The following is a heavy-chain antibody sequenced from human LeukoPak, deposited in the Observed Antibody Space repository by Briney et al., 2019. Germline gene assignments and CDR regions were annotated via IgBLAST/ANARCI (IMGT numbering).Heavy chain of an antibody. J-gene: IGHJ4*02. D-gene: IGHD5-18*01. V-gene: IGHV3-30*18. Sequence: GGSLRLSCAASGFTFSSYGMHWVRQAPGKGLEWVAVISYDGSNKYYADSVKGRFTISRDNSKNTLYLQMNSLRAEDTAVYYCAKLRGYSYGYSYFDHWGQGTLVTVSS. CDR3: AKLRGYSYGYSYFDH. CDR1: GFTFSSYG. CDR2: ISYDGSNK.